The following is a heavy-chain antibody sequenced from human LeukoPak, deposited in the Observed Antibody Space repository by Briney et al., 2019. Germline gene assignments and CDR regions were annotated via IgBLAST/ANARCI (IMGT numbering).Heavy chain of an antibody. CDR3: AREKMARGDAFDI. Sequence: PSETLSLTCTVSGGSISSYYWSWIRQPPGKGLVWIGYIYYSGSTNYNPSLKSRVTISVDTSKNQFSLKLSSVTAADTAVYYCAREKMARGDAFDIWGQGTMVTVSS. D-gene: IGHD5-24*01. CDR1: GGSISSYY. J-gene: IGHJ3*02. CDR2: IYYSGST. V-gene: IGHV4-59*01.